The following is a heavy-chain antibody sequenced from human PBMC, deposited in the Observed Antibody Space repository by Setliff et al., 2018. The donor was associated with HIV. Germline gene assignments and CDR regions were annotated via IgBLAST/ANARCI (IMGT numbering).Heavy chain of an antibody. CDR1: GFSFSNAW. CDR3: TTEGANSPAYH. J-gene: IGHJ5*02. V-gene: IGHV3-15*05. CDR2: IKSKVDGETT. Sequence: LSCVGYGFSFSNAWLSWVRQAPGKGLEWVARIKSKVDGETTDHAAPVKGRFTVSRDDSENTLYLQMNSLKTEDTGVYYCTTEGANSPAYHWGQGTLVTVSS.